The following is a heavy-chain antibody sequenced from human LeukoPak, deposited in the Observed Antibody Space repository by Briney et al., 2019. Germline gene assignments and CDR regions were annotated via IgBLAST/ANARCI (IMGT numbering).Heavy chain of an antibody. J-gene: IGHJ5*02. CDR3: ARGFRGGYDS. Sequence: SETRSLTCAVYGGSFSGYYWSWIRQPPGKGLEWIGEINHSGSTNYNRSLKSRVTISVDTSKNQFSLKLSSVTAADTAVYYCARGFRGGYDSWGQGTLVTVSS. D-gene: IGHD5-12*01. CDR2: INHSGST. CDR1: GGSFSGYY. V-gene: IGHV4-34*01.